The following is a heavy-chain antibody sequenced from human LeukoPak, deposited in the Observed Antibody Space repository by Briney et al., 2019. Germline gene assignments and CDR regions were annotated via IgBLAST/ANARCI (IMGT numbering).Heavy chain of an antibody. Sequence: GATVKVSCKASGYTFTGYYMHWVRQAPGQGLEWMGWINPNSGGTNYAQKLQGRVTMTTDTSTSTAYMELRSLRSDDTAVYYCARDRRLGDYPTHNWFDPWGQGTLVTVSS. D-gene: IGHD4-17*01. J-gene: IGHJ5*02. V-gene: IGHV1-2*02. CDR2: INPNSGGT. CDR1: GYTFTGYY. CDR3: ARDRRLGDYPTHNWFDP.